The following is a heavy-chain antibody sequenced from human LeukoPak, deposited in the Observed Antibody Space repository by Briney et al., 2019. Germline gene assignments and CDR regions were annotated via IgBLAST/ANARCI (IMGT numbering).Heavy chain of an antibody. CDR2: INWNGGST. CDR3: ARDQMDCSSTSCYYYYYYYMDV. CDR1: GFTFSSYA. D-gene: IGHD2-2*01. J-gene: IGHJ6*03. Sequence: GGSLRLSCAASGFTFSSYAMSWVRQAPGKGLEWVSGINWNGGSTGYADSVKGRFTISRDNAKNSLYLQMNSLRAEDTALYYCARDQMDCSSTSCYYYYYYYMDVWGKGTTVTVSS. V-gene: IGHV3-20*04.